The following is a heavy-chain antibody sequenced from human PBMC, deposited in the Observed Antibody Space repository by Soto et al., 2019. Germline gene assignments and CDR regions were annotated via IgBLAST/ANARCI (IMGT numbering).Heavy chain of an antibody. V-gene: IGHV1-8*01. D-gene: IGHD4-17*01. CDR2: MNPNSGNT. J-gene: IGHJ4*02. Sequence: ASVKVSCKASGYSFTSYDVNWVRQATGQGLEWMGWMNPNSGNTAFAEKFQGRVTMTRDTPISTAYMELSGLTSEDTAVYYCARVDDYAFDYWGQGTLVTVSS. CDR3: ARVDDYAFDY. CDR1: GYSFTSYD.